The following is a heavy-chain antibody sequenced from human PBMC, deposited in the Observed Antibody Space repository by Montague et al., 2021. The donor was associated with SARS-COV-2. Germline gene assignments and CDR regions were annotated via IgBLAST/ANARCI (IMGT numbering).Heavy chain of an antibody. CDR3: ARSGDPGTTVTYHY. D-gene: IGHD4-11*01. CDR1: GGSISTIVNY. J-gene: IGHJ4*02. V-gene: IGHV4-39*07. Sequence: SETLSLTCTFSGGSISTIVNYWGWIRQPPGKGLEWIGSISYTGSTYYNPSLKSRVTMSVDTSKNQFSLKLSSVTAADTAVYYCARSGDPGTTVTYHYWGQGTLVTVSS. CDR2: ISYTGST.